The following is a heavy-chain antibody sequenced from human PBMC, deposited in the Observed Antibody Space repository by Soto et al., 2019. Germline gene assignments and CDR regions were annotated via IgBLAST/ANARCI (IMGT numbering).Heavy chain of an antibody. CDR1: GGSVSSGSYY. CDR2: IYYSGST. J-gene: IGHJ5*02. Sequence: SETLSLTCTVSGGSVSSGSYYWSWVRQPPGKGLEWIGYIYYSGSTNYNPSLKSRVTISVDTSKNQFSLKLSSVTAADTAVYYCARGVPYSYGYVSWFDPWGQGTQVTVSS. CDR3: ARGVPYSYGYVSWFDP. D-gene: IGHD5-18*01. V-gene: IGHV4-61*01.